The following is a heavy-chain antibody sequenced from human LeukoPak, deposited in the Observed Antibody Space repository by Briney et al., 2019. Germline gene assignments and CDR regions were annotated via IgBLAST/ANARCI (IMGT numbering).Heavy chain of an antibody. Sequence: PSQTLSLTCTVSGGSISSGGYYWSWIRRHPGKGLEWIGYIYYSGSTYYSPSLTSRVTISVDTPKSQFALNLSSVTAADTAVYYCASHYYDRAHFDNWGQGTLVTVSS. CDR1: GGSISSGGYY. J-gene: IGHJ4*02. D-gene: IGHD3-22*01. CDR2: IYYSGST. CDR3: ASHYYDRAHFDN. V-gene: IGHV4-31*03.